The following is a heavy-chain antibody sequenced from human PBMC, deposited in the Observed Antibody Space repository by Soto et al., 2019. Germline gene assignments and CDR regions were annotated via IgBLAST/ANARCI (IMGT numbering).Heavy chain of an antibody. V-gene: IGHV4-4*07. CDR3: ARDIGSYAYGEGY. Sequence: SETLSLTCSVSGGSINSYWWSWIRQPAGKGLEWIGRVYSSGTTDYNPSLNSRATLSVETSKNQFSLKLTSVTAADTAVYYCARDIGSYAYGEGYWGQRIQVTVSS. CDR1: GGSINSYW. D-gene: IGHD3-10*01. J-gene: IGHJ4*02. CDR2: VYSSGTT.